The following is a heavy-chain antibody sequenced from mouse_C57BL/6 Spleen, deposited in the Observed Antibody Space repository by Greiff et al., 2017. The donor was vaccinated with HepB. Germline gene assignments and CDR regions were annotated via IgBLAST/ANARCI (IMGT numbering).Heavy chain of an antibody. Sequence: EVQVVESEGGLVQPGSSMKLSCTASGFTFSDYYMAWVRQVPEKGLEWVANINYDGNNPYYLDSLKSRFSFSRDNAKNILYLQMSSLKSEDTATYYCARGMGMYYFDYWGQGTTLTVSS. CDR3: ARGMGMYYFDY. J-gene: IGHJ2*01. CDR1: GFTFSDYY. CDR2: INYDGNNP. V-gene: IGHV5-16*01.